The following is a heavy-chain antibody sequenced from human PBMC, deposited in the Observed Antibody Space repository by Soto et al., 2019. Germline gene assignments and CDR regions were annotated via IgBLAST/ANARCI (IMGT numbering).Heavy chain of an antibody. J-gene: IGHJ3*02. CDR1: GYSFSSYG. Sequence: QGQLVQSGAEVKKPGASVKVSCKASGYSFSSYGLSWVRQAPGQGLEWMGWISGYNGKTNYAQKVQDRVTMTTDTSTSTAYMELGSLRSDDTAVYYCSIPTTTWYHAFEIWGQGTMVTVSS. CDR3: SIPTTTWYHAFEI. CDR2: ISGYNGKT. D-gene: IGHD6-13*01. V-gene: IGHV1-18*01.